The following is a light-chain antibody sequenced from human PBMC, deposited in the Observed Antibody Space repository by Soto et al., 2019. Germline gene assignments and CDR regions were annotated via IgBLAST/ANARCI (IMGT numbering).Light chain of an antibody. V-gene: IGKV1-12*01. J-gene: IGKJ4*01. CDR1: QDLTYW. CDR2: ATS. CDR3: QQTNTFPLT. Sequence: DIQMTQSPSSVSASVGDRVTITCRASQDLTYWLAWYQQKPGKAPKVLIFATSSLQSGVPSRFSGSGSGTDYTLTINSLQPEDFATYYCQQTNTFPLTFGGGTKVDIK.